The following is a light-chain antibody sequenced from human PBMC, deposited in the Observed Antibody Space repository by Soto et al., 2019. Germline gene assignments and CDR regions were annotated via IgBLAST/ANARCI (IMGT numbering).Light chain of an antibody. V-gene: IGLV1-44*01. CDR3: STWDDSLNGGV. Sequence: QSVLTQPPSVSGTLGLRVTISCSGGSSNIGRDTVNWYQQLPGTAPKLLMFNDDQRPSGVPDRFSGSRSGTSASLAISGLQSDDEADYFCSTWDDSLNGGVFGGGTKVTVL. J-gene: IGLJ3*02. CDR1: SSNIGRDT. CDR2: NDD.